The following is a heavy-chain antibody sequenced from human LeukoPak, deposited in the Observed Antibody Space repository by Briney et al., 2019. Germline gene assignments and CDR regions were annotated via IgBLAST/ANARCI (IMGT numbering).Heavy chain of an antibody. CDR3: ARGMGIAAAGTSLGFDY. V-gene: IGHV3-23*01. D-gene: IGHD6-13*01. CDR2: ISPGGGTT. Sequence: GGSLRLSCVVSGFSFGSEAMSWVRQAPGRGLEWVSSISPGGGTTYYADSVKGRFTISRDNSKNTLYVQMNSLRAEDTAVYYCARGMGIAAAGTSLGFDYWGQGTLVTVSS. CDR1: GFSFGSEA. J-gene: IGHJ4*02.